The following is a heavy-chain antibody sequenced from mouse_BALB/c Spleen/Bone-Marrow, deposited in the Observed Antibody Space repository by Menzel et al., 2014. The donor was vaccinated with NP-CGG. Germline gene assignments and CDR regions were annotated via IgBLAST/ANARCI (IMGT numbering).Heavy chain of an antibody. Sequence: QVQLQQSGAELVKPGASVKLSCKASGYTFTSYYMYWVKQRPGQGLEWIGEINPSKGGTNFNEKFKSRATLTVDKSSSTAYMQLSSLTSEDSAAYYCTRGRTWDFDYWGQGTTLTVSS. V-gene: IGHV1S81*02. D-gene: IGHD4-1*01. CDR3: TRGRTWDFDY. CDR1: GYTFTSYY. CDR2: INPSKGGT. J-gene: IGHJ2*01.